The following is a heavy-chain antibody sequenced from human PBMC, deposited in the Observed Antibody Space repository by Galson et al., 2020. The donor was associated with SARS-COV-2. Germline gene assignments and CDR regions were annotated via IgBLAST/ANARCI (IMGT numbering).Heavy chain of an antibody. J-gene: IGHJ4*02. D-gene: IGHD3-16*01. V-gene: IGHV4-39*07. CDR1: GGSISSSSYY. Sequence: SETLSLTCTVSGGSISSSSYYWGCIRQPTGKGLEWIGSIYYSGSTYYNPSLKSRVTISVDTSKNQFSLKLSSVTAADTTVYSCARDRGGCLHRHPRLDDWGQGTLVTVSS. CDR3: ARDRGGCLHRHPRLDD. CDR2: IYYSGST.